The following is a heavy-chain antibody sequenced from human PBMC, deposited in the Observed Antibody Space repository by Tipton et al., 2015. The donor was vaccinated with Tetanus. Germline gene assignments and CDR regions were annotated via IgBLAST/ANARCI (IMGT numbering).Heavy chain of an antibody. CDR3: ANAPDYSSSWYGGYYYGMDV. D-gene: IGHD6-13*01. Sequence: SLRLSCAASGFTFSSYAMSWVRQAPGKGLEWVSAISGSGGSTYYADSVKGRFTISRDNSKNTLYLQMNSLRAEDTAVYYCANAPDYSSSWYGGYYYGMDVWGQGTTVTVSS. V-gene: IGHV3-23*01. J-gene: IGHJ6*02. CDR2: ISGSGGST. CDR1: GFTFSSYA.